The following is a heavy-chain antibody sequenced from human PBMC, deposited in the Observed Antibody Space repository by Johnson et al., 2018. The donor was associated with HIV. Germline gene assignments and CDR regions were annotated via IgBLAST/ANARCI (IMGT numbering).Heavy chain of an antibody. D-gene: IGHD5-24*01. V-gene: IGHV3-20*04. J-gene: IGHJ3*02. CDR2: ITWNGGST. CDR3: TKDSGGDGILDAFDI. CDR1: GFTFDEYG. Sequence: EVQLVESGGGVVRPGGSLRLSCAVSGFTFDEYGMSWVRQAPGKGLEWVSGITWNGGSTGYADSVKGRFTISRDNAKNSLYLQMNSLRVEDTALYYCTKDSGGDGILDAFDIWGQGTMVTVSS.